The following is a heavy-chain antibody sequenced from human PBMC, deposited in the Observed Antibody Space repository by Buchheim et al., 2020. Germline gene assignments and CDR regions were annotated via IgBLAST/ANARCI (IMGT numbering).Heavy chain of an antibody. Sequence: EVQLVESGGGLVQPGGSLRLSCAASGFTVSSNYMSWVRQAPGKGLEWVSVIYSGGSTYYADSVKGRFTISRANSKNTRYLQMNSLRAEDTAVYYCARSAPSSGFYGDYFDYWGQGTL. V-gene: IGHV3-66*01. CDR1: GFTVSSNY. J-gene: IGHJ4*02. D-gene: IGHD3-22*01. CDR3: ARSAPSSGFYGDYFDY. CDR2: IYSGGST.